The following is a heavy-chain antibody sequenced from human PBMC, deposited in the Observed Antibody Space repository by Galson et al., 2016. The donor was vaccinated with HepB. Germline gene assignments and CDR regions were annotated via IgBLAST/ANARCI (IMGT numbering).Heavy chain of an antibody. D-gene: IGHD3-3*01. CDR3: ARGAYYDFLWYFDL. Sequence: LRLSCAVSGFTFSNFVMHWVRQAPGKGLEWVAVISYDGSNQYYADSVRGRFTISRDNSKNTLYLQMNSLRAEDTAVYYCARGAYYDFLWYFDLWGRGTLVTVSS. CDR2: ISYDGSNQ. J-gene: IGHJ2*01. CDR1: GFTFSNFV. V-gene: IGHV3-30-3*01.